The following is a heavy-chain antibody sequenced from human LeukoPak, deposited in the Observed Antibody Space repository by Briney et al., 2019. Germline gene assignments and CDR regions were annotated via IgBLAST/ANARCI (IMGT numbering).Heavy chain of an antibody. CDR3: ARDGGRNWGSGGFDY. V-gene: IGHV1-69*13. Sequence: GASVKVSCNASGGTFSNYAISWVRQAPGQGLEWMGGIIPIFGTANYAQKFQGRVTITADESTSTAYMELSSLRSEDTAVYYCARDGGRNWGSGGFDYWGQGTLVTVSS. CDR2: IIPIFGTA. J-gene: IGHJ4*02. CDR1: GGTFSNYA. D-gene: IGHD7-27*01.